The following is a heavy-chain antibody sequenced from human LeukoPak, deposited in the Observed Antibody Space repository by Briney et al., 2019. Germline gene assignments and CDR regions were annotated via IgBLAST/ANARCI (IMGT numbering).Heavy chain of an antibody. CDR2: IYYSGST. J-gene: IGHJ4*02. D-gene: IGHD3-22*01. V-gene: IGHV4-59*01. CDR3: ARAEDYYDSSGYFGD. CDR1: GGSISGYY. Sequence: PSETLSPTCTVSGGSISGYYWSWIRQPPGKGLEWIGYIYYSGSTNYNPSLKSRVTISVDTSKNQFSLKLSSVTAADTAVYYCARAEDYYDSSGYFGDWGQGTLVTVSS.